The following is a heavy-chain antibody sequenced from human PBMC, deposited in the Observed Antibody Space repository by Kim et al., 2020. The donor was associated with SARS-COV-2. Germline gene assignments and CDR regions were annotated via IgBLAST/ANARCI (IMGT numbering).Heavy chain of an antibody. CDR3: AKNTQWEQGY. J-gene: IGHJ4*02. Sequence: GGSLRLSCAASGFTFRRYAMTWVRQAPGKGLEWVSTISGDGGSTNYADSVKGRFTISRDNSKQTLYLQMNGLTAEDTAVYYCAKNTQWEQGYWGQGTLVT. CDR1: GFTFRRYA. CDR2: ISGDGGST. D-gene: IGHD1-26*01. V-gene: IGHV3-23*01.